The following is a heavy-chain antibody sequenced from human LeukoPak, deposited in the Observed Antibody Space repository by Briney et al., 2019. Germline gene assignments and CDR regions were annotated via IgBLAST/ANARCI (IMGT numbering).Heavy chain of an antibody. D-gene: IGHD6-13*01. CDR1: GGSISSYY. V-gene: IGHV4-59*01. CDR2: IYYSGST. CDR3: ARDSSSWDDAFDI. Sequence: SETLSLTCTVSGGSISSYYWSWIRQPPGKGLEWIGYIYYSGSTNYNPSPKSRVTISVDTSKNQFSLKLSSVTAADTAVYYCARDSSSWDDAFDIWGQGTMVTVSS. J-gene: IGHJ3*02.